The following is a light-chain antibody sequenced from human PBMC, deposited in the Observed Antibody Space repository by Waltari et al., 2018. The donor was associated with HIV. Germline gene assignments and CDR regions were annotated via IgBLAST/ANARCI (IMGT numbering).Light chain of an antibody. CDR2: QDS. CDR1: NLGDKY. Sequence: SYELTPPPSVSVSPGQTASITCTGENLGDKYACWYQQKPGQSPVLGIYQDSKRPSGIPERFSGSNSGNTATLTISGTQAMDEADYYCQAWDSSTATFGGGTKLTVL. V-gene: IGLV3-1*01. CDR3: QAWDSSTAT. J-gene: IGLJ3*02.